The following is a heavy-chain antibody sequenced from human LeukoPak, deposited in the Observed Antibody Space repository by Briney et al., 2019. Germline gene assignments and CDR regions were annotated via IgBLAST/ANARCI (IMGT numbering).Heavy chain of an antibody. CDR2: ISYDGSNK. D-gene: IGHD3-9*01. CDR3: ASAYYDILTGYYGY. CDR1: GFTFSSYA. J-gene: IGHJ4*02. V-gene: IGHV3-30-3*01. Sequence: GGSLRLSCAASGFTFSSYAMHWVRQAPGKGLEWVAVISYDGSNKYYADSVKGRFTISRDNPKNTLYLQMNSLRAEDTAVYYCASAYYDILTGYYGYWGQGTLVTVSS.